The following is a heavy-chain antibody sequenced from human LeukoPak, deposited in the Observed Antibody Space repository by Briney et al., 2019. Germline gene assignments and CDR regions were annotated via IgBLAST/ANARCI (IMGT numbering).Heavy chain of an antibody. CDR1: GGTFSSYA. Sequence: SVKVSCNASGGTFSSYAISWVRQAPGQGLEWMGGIIPIFGTANYAQKFQGRVTMTTDTSTSTAYMELRSPRSDDTAVYYCARAGSSITIFGVVIPTPDYWGQGTLVTVSS. J-gene: IGHJ4*02. CDR2: IIPIFGTA. V-gene: IGHV1-69*05. D-gene: IGHD3-3*01. CDR3: ARAGSSITIFGVVIPTPDY.